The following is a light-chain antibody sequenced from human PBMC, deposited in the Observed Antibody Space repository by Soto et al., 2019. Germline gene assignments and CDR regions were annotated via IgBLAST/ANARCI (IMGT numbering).Light chain of an antibody. CDR3: TSYVGNDIGV. CDR1: SSDVGAYKY. Sequence: QSALTQPPSASGSPGQSVTISCTGTSSDVGAYKYVSWYQQYPGKAPKLMYEVTKRPSGVPDRFSGSKSGNTASLTVSGLQAEDEADYYCTSYVGNDIGVFGGGTKLTVL. V-gene: IGLV2-8*01. J-gene: IGLJ3*02. CDR2: EVT.